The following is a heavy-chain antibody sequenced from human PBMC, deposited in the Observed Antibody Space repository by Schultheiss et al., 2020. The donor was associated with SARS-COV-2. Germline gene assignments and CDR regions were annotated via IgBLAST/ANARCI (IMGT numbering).Heavy chain of an antibody. CDR3: ARGRIAARPYYYYYYGMDV. D-gene: IGHD6-6*01. CDR2: INPNSGGT. V-gene: IGHV1-2*04. Sequence: ASVKVSCKASGYTFTSYDINWVRQATGQGLEWMGWINPNSGGTNYAQKFQGWVTMTRDTSISTAYMELSRLGSDDTAVYYCARGRIAARPYYYYYYGMDVWAKGPRSPSP. CDR1: GYTFTSYD. J-gene: IGHJ6*02.